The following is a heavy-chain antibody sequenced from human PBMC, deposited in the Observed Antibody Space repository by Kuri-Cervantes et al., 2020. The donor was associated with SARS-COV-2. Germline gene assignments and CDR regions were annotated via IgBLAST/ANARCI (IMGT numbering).Heavy chain of an antibody. CDR3: ARGGLTTLRY. Sequence: SQTLSLTCAASGFTFKNAWMSWIRQPPGKGLEWIGSIYYSGSTYYNPSLKSRVTISVDTSKNQFSLKLSSVTAADTAVYYCARGGLTTLRYWGQGTLVTVSS. D-gene: IGHD3-9*01. CDR2: IYYSGST. J-gene: IGHJ4*02. CDR1: GFTFKNAW. V-gene: IGHV4-38-2*01.